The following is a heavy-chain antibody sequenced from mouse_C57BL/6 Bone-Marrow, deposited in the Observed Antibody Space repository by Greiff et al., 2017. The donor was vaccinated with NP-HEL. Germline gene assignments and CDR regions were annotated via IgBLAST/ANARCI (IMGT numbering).Heavy chain of an antibody. CDR1: GYTFTSYW. D-gene: IGHD2-1*01. V-gene: IGHV1-50*01. CDR3: AIIYYGNWDY. CDR2: IDPSDSYT. Sequence: VQLQQPGAELVKPGASVKLSCKASGYTFTSYWMQWVKQRPGQGLEWIGEIDPSDSYTNYNQKLKGKATLTVDTSSSTAYMQLSSLTSEDSAVYYCAIIYYGNWDYWGQGTTLTVSS. J-gene: IGHJ2*01.